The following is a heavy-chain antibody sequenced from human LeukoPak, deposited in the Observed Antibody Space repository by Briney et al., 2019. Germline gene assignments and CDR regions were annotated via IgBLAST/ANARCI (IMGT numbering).Heavy chain of an antibody. V-gene: IGHV1-18*01. Sequence: ASVKVSCMASGYTFTAYGISWVRQAPGQGLEWMGWISGYNGDTKYAQRFEGRVTMTTDTSTTTAFMDLRSLRSDDTAVYFCATSTGGYSDLYFHYWGQGTQVSVSS. CDR3: ATSTGGYSDLYFHY. D-gene: IGHD3-22*01. J-gene: IGHJ4*02. CDR1: GYTFTAYG. CDR2: ISGYNGDT.